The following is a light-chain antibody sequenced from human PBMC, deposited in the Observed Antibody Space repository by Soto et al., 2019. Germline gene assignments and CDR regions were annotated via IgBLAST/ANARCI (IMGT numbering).Light chain of an antibody. V-gene: IGKV1-17*01. CDR2: AAS. CDR1: QSISSY. Sequence: DIQMTQSPSSLSASVGDRVTITCRASQSISSYLNWYQQKPGKAPKLLIYAASSLQSGVPSRFSGSGSGTEFTLTISSLQPEDFATYYCLQHNSYPDPFGQGTRLEIK. J-gene: IGKJ5*01. CDR3: LQHNSYPDP.